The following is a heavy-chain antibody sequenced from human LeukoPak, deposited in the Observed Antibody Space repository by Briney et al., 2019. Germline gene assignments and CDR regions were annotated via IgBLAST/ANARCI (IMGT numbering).Heavy chain of an antibody. D-gene: IGHD3/OR15-3a*01. CDR1: GFTFSSYA. CDR2: IYSGGGA. V-gene: IGHV3-53*01. J-gene: IGHJ4*02. Sequence: GGSLRLSCAASGFTFSSYAMSWVRQAPGKGLEWVSVIYSGGGAYYADSVKGRFTISRDNSKNTLYLQMNSLRAEDTAVYYCARSLGRRREYWGQGTLVTVSS. CDR3: ARSLGRRREY.